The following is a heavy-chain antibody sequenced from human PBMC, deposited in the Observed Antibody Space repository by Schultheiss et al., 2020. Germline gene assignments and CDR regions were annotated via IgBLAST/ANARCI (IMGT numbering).Heavy chain of an antibody. J-gene: IGHJ4*02. Sequence: GGSLRLSCAASGFTFSSYSMNWVRQAPGKGLEWVANIKQDGSEKYYVDSVKGRFTISRDNSKNTLYLQMNSLRAEDTAVYYCARGFGADVPAPPNFDYWGQGTLVTVSS. D-gene: IGHD2-2*01. CDR1: GFTFSSYS. CDR2: IKQDGSEK. V-gene: IGHV3-7*01. CDR3: ARGFGADVPAPPNFDY.